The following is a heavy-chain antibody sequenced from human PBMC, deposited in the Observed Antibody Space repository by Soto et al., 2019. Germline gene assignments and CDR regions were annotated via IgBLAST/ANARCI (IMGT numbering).Heavy chain of an antibody. CDR2: ISYDGSNK. D-gene: IGHD3-22*01. CDR1: GFTFSSYG. V-gene: IGHV3-30*18. Sequence: QVQLVESGGGVVQPGRSLRLSCAASGFTFSSYGMHWVRQAPGKGLEWVAVISYDGSNKYYADSVKGRFTISRDNSKNRLYLQMNSLRAEDTAVYYCAKDSRNYYDSMGWFDPWGQGTLVTVSS. J-gene: IGHJ5*02. CDR3: AKDSRNYYDSMGWFDP.